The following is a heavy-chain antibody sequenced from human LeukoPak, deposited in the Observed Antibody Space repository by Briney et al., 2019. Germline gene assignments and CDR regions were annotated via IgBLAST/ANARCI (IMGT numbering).Heavy chain of an antibody. J-gene: IGHJ4*02. CDR1: GYTFTSYY. CDR3: AREVSGYYDSSGYPCLAY. Sequence: ASVEVSCKASGYTFTSYYTHWVRQAPGQGLEWMGIINPSGGSTSYAQKFQGRVTMTRDTSTSIVYMELSSLRSQDTAVHYCAREVSGYYDSSGYPCLAYWGQGTLVTVSS. V-gene: IGHV1-46*03. D-gene: IGHD3-22*01. CDR2: INPSGGST.